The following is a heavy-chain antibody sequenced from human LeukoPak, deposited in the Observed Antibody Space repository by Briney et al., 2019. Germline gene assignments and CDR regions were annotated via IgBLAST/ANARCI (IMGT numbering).Heavy chain of an antibody. CDR3: ARGYYDLLTGHVVTYYFDY. J-gene: IGHJ4*02. CDR2: INAGNGKA. V-gene: IGHV1-3*01. CDR1: GYTFTSYG. D-gene: IGHD3-9*01. Sequence: ASVNVSCTASGYTFTSYGISWVRQAPGQRLEWMGWINAGNGKANYSQKFRGRVTLTRDTSASTAYMELSSLRSEDTAVYYCARGYYDLLTGHVVTYYFDYWGQGTLVTVSS.